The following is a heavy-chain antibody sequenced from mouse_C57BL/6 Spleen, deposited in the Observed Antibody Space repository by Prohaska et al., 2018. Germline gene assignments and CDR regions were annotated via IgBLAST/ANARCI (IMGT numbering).Heavy chain of an antibody. CDR2: LTPYNGGP. V-gene: IGHV1-19*01. J-gene: IGHJ4*01. D-gene: IGHD1-1*01. CDR3: AREGYYYGSSHYYAMDY. Sequence: HGKSLAWLCALTPYNGGPSYNQKYKGKATLTVDKSSRTAYMELNSLTSEDSAVYYCAREGYYYGSSHYYAMDYWGQGTSVTVSS.